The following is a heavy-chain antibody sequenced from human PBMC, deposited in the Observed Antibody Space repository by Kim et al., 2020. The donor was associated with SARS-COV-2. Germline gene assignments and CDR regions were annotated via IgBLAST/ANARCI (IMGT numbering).Heavy chain of an antibody. CDR2: INANTGGT. V-gene: IGHV1-2*04. CDR3: AREGGYSGYDFDY. J-gene: IGHJ4*02. Sequence: SVKVSCKASGYTFTGYHIQWVRQAPGQGLEWMGWINANTGGTNYAQKFQGWVTMTRDTSISTAYMELSRLRSDDTAVYYCAREGGYSGYDFDYWGQGTLVTVSS. CDR1: GYTFTGYH. D-gene: IGHD5-12*01.